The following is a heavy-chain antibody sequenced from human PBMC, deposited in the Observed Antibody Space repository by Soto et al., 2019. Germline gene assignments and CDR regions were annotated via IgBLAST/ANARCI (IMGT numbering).Heavy chain of an antibody. Sequence: GGSLRLSCAASGFTFSTYGIHWVRHAPGKGLEWAAVIKNDGTDAWYADSVKGRFTMSRDNSKNMVYLQMSSLRDDDTAVYYCARDAWDSSGYFLDYWGQGTLVTVSS. CDR3: ARDAWDSSGYFLDY. J-gene: IGHJ4*02. CDR1: GFTFSTYG. CDR2: IKNDGTDA. V-gene: IGHV3-33*05. D-gene: IGHD3-22*01.